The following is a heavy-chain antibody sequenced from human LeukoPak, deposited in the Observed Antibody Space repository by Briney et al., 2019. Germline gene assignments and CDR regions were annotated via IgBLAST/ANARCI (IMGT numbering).Heavy chain of an antibody. V-gene: IGHV1-69*13. J-gene: IGHJ4*02. D-gene: IGHD5-18*01. Sequence: ASVKVSCKASGATFSSYAISWVRQAPGQGLEWMGGIIPIFGTANYAQKFQGRVTITADESTSTAYMELSSLRSEDTAVYYCARHHDVDTAMYSPFDYWGQGTLVTVSS. CDR2: IIPIFGTA. CDR1: GATFSSYA. CDR3: ARHHDVDTAMYSPFDY.